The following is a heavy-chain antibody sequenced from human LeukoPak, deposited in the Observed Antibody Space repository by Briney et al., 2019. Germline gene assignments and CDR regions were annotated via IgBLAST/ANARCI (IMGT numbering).Heavy chain of an antibody. V-gene: IGHV1-2*02. CDR3: ARVDTNWGSPTTDAFDI. Sequence: ASVKLSCKASGSTFTGYYMHWVRQAPGQGLEWMGWINLNSGGTNYAQKFQGRVTMTRDTSISTAYMELSRLRSDDTAVYYGARVDTNWGSPTTDAFDIWGQGTMVTVSS. J-gene: IGHJ3*02. D-gene: IGHD7-27*01. CDR2: INLNSGGT. CDR1: GSTFTGYY.